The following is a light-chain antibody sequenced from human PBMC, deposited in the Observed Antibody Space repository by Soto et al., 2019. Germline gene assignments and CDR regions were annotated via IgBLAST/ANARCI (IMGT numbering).Light chain of an antibody. CDR1: QGIRND. CDR2: AAS. Sequence: AIQVTQSPSSLSASIGDRVTITCRASQGIRNDLGWYQQKPGKAPNLLIYAASSLQSGVPSRFSGSGSGTDFNLTISSLQPEDFATYYCLQDYNYPRTFGQGTKVEIK. V-gene: IGKV1-6*01. CDR3: LQDYNYPRT. J-gene: IGKJ1*01.